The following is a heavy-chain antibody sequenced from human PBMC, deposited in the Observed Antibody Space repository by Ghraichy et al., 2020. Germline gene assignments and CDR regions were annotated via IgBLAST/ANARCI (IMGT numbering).Heavy chain of an antibody. J-gene: IGHJ4*02. CDR1: GFTFSSYE. CDR3: ASGNYDILTGYSDYFDY. V-gene: IGHV3-48*03. Sequence: LSLTCAASGFTFSSYEMNWVRQAPGKGLEWVSYISSSGSTIYYADSVKGRFTISRDNAKNSLYLQMNSLRAEDTAVYYCASGNYDILTGYSDYFDYWGQGTLVTVSS. CDR2: ISSSGSTI. D-gene: IGHD3-9*01.